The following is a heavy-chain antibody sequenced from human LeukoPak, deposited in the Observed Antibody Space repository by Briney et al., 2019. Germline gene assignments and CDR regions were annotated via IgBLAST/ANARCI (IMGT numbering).Heavy chain of an antibody. D-gene: IGHD3-10*01. J-gene: IGHJ4*02. Sequence: SVKVSCKASGRTFIIYAINWVRQTPGQGLEWMGRISPMLGIPNYAQKFQGRVTITADKSTSTAYMELSSLGSEDTAVYYCGRVLSGSGEDAPFDYWGQGTLVTVSS. V-gene: IGHV1-69*04. CDR3: GRVLSGSGEDAPFDY. CDR2: ISPMLGIP. CDR1: GRTFIIYA.